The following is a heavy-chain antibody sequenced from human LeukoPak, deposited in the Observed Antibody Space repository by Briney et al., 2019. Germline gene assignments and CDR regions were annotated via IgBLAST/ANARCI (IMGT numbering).Heavy chain of an antibody. CDR2: IIPIFGTA. J-gene: IGHJ4*02. CDR3: RYSGYDHYFDY. CDR1: GGTFSSYA. Sequence: ASVMVSCKASGGTFSSYAISWVRQAPGQGLEWMGGIIPIFGTANYAQKFQGRVTITADESTSTAYMELSSLRSEDTAVYYCRYSGYDHYFDYWGQGTLVTVSS. D-gene: IGHD5-12*01. V-gene: IGHV1-69*13.